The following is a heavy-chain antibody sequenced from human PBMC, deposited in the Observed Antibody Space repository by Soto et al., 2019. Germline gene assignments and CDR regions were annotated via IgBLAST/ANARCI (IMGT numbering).Heavy chain of an antibody. D-gene: IGHD3-16*01. CDR1: VDSVSSGDYY. J-gene: IGHJ5*02. CDR2: VYFSGST. CDR3: ARIPVDTYMIYWSDP. V-gene: IGHV4-61*08. Sequence: SETLSLTCSVSVDSVSSGDYYWSWVRQPPGKGPEWIGHVYFSGSTNYLPSLKSRLTMSVDTAKNQFSLKLNSVTAADTAVYYCARIPVDTYMIYWSDPWGQGTQVTVSS.